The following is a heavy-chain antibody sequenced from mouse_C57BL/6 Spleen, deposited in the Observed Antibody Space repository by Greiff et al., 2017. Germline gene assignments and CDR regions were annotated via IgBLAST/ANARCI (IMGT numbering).Heavy chain of an antibody. V-gene: IGHV1-9*01. Sequence: QVQLQQSGAELMKPGASVKLSCKATGYTFTGYWIAWVQQRPGHGLEWIGEILPGSGSTNSNEKFKGKATFTPNTSSNTANMQLSSLTTEDSAIYYCARPYYYGSSYGALAYWGQGTLVTVSA. D-gene: IGHD1-1*01. CDR3: ARPYYYGSSYGALAY. CDR1: GYTFTGYW. J-gene: IGHJ3*01. CDR2: ILPGSGST.